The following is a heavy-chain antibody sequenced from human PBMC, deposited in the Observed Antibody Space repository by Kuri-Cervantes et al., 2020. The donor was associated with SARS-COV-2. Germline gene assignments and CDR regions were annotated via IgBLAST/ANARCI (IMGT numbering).Heavy chain of an antibody. CDR1: GFTFSSYA. D-gene: IGHD3-22*01. V-gene: IGHV3-23*01. Sequence: GESLKISCAASGFTFSSYAMSWVRQAPGKGLEWVSAISGCGGSTYYADSVEGRFTISRDNSKNTLYLQMNSLRAEDTAVYYCANLQWLLIDDAFDIWGQGTMVTVSS. J-gene: IGHJ3*02. CDR3: ANLQWLLIDDAFDI. CDR2: ISGCGGST.